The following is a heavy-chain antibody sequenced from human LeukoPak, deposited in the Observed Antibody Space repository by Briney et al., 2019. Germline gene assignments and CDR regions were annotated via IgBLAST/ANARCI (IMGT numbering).Heavy chain of an antibody. CDR1: GGSFSGYY. Sequence: SETLSLTCAVYGGSFSGYYWSWIRQPPGKGLEWIGEINHSGSTNYNPSLKSRVTISVDTSKNQFSLKLSSVTAADTTVYYRARGPRFLEWLFFDYWGQGTLVTVSS. CDR2: INHSGST. CDR3: ARGPRFLEWLFFDY. V-gene: IGHV4-34*01. D-gene: IGHD3-3*01. J-gene: IGHJ4*02.